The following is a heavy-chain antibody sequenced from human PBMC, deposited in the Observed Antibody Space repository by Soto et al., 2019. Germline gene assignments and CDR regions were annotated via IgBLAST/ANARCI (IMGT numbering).Heavy chain of an antibody. D-gene: IGHD3-16*01. CDR1: GFTFSDYG. CDR2: ISYDGTNK. CDR3: VKGNTVELWSLFDY. J-gene: IGHJ4*02. V-gene: IGHV3-30*18. Sequence: GGSLILSCAASGFTFSDYGVHWVLQAPGKGLEWVAVISYDGTNKFYADSVKGRFTISRDNSKSTLYLQMNSLRAEDTAVYYCVKGNTVELWSLFDYWSQRSLVTVSS.